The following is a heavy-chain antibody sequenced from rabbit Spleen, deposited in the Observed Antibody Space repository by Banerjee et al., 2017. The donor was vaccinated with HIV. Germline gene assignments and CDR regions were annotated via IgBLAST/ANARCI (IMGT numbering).Heavy chain of an antibody. V-gene: IGHV1S45*01. Sequence: QEQLEESGGDLVKPGASLTLTCKASGLDLSSRYWICWVRQAPGKGLEWIACIDVAKYGTTYYTSWAKGRFTISKTSSTTVTLHMTSLTAADTATYFCARDLAGVIGWNFGWWGPGTLVTVS. J-gene: IGHJ4*01. CDR3: ARDLAGVIGWNFGW. D-gene: IGHD4-1*01. CDR1: GLDLSSRYW. CDR2: IDVAKYGTT.